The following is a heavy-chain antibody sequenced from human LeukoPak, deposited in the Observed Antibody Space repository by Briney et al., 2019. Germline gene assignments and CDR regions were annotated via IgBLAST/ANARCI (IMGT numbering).Heavy chain of an antibody. CDR1: GGSISSSSYY. CDR2: IYYSGST. J-gene: IGHJ5*02. Sequence: SETLSLTCTVSGGSISSSSYYWGWIRQPPGKGLEWIGSIYYSGSTYYNPSLKSRVTISVDTSKNQFSLKLSSVTAADTAVYYCARDRDWFDPWGQGTLVTVSS. CDR3: ARDRDWFDP. V-gene: IGHV4-39*07.